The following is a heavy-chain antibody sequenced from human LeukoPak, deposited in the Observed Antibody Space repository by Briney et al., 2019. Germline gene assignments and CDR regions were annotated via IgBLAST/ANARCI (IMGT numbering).Heavy chain of an antibody. Sequence: ASVKVSCKASGYTFTGYYMHWVRQAPGQGLEWMGWINPNSGGTNYAQKFQGRVTMTRDTSISTAYMELSRLRSDDTAVYYCARDLVVGDSSGYYTGWGQGTLVTVSS. CDR2: INPNSGGT. CDR1: GYTFTGYY. V-gene: IGHV1-2*02. D-gene: IGHD3-22*01. CDR3: ARDLVVGDSSGYYTG. J-gene: IGHJ4*02.